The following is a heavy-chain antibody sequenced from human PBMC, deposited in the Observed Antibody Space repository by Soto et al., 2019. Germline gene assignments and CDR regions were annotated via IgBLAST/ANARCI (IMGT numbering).Heavy chain of an antibody. CDR1: GFTFSSYG. J-gene: IGHJ4*02. CDR2: ISYDGTNK. Sequence: QVQLVESGGGVVQPGRSLRLSCAASGFTFSSYGMHWVRQAPGKGLEWVAVISYDGTNKYYADSVKGRFTISRANSKNTLYLQMNSLRAEDTAVYYCAGGYGLTYFDYWGQGTLVTVSS. V-gene: IGHV3-30*03. D-gene: IGHD1-1*01. CDR3: AGGYGLTYFDY.